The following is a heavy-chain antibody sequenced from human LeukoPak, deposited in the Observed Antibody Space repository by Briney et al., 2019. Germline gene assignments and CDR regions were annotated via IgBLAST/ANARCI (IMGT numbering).Heavy chain of an antibody. V-gene: IGHV1-2*02. CDR1: GYIFTGYY. CDR3: ARAGGGLDY. CDR2: INPNSGGT. D-gene: IGHD3-16*01. Sequence: ASVKVSCKASGYIFTGYYVHWVRQAPGQGLEWMGWINPNSGGTNYAQKFQGRVTMTRDTSISTAYMELSSLTCDDTAVYYCARAGGGLDYWGQGTLVTVSS. J-gene: IGHJ4*02.